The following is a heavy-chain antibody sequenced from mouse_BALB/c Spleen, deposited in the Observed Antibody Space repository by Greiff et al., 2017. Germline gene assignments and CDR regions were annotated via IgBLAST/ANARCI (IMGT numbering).Heavy chain of an antibody. CDR3: ARKDMITTTFYYAMDY. Sequence: EVKLQQSGAELVKPGASVKLSCTASGFNIKDTYMHWVKQRPEQGLEWIGRIDPANGNTKYDPKFQGKATITADTSSNTAYLQLSSLTSEDTAVYYCARKDMITTTFYYAMDYWGQGTSVTVSS. V-gene: IGHV14-3*02. CDR2: IDPANGNT. J-gene: IGHJ4*01. CDR1: GFNIKDTY. D-gene: IGHD2-4*01.